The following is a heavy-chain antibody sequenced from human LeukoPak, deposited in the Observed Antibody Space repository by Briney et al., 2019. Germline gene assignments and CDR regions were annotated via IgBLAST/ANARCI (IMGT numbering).Heavy chain of an antibody. CDR2: ISSSSSTI. D-gene: IGHD3-22*01. CDR3: ARRGYGSSGYTNWFDP. J-gene: IGHJ5*02. V-gene: IGHV3-48*02. CDR1: GFTFSSYS. Sequence: GESLRLSCAASGFTFSSYSMNWVRQAPGKGLEWISYISSSSSTIYSADSVKGRFTISRDNAKNSLYLQMNSLRDEDTAVYYCARRGYGSSGYTNWFDPWGQGTLVTVSS.